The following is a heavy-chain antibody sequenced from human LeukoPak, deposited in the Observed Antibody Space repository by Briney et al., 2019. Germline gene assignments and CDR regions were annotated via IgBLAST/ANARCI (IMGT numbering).Heavy chain of an antibody. J-gene: IGHJ4*02. Sequence: GGSLRLSCAASGFTFSTYNMNWVRQAPGKGLEWVSYISSSSSTIYYADSVKGRFTISRDNSKNTLYLQMNSLRAEDTAVYYCAKRRYSSGWYSYFDYWGQGTLVTVSS. V-gene: IGHV3-48*01. CDR2: ISSSSSTI. CDR3: AKRRYSSGWYSYFDY. D-gene: IGHD6-19*01. CDR1: GFTFSTYN.